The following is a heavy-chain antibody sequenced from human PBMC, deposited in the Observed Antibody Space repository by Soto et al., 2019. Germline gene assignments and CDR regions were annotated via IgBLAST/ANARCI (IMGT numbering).Heavy chain of an antibody. CDR3: AKIIRRYGAGYDY. D-gene: IGHD3-10*01. Sequence: QVQLVESGGGEVQPGRSLRLSCEASGFTFSTYGMHWVRQAPGKGLEWVAVISFDGTNKYYADSVEGRFTISRDNSKDTLFLQMDSLRPEDTALYYCAKIIRRYGAGYDYWGQGTRVTVSS. V-gene: IGHV3-30*18. J-gene: IGHJ4*02. CDR1: GFTFSTYG. CDR2: ISFDGTNK.